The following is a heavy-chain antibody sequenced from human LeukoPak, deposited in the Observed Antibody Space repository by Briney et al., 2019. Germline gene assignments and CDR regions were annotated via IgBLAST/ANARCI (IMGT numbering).Heavy chain of an antibody. CDR2: IYYSGST. CDR3: ARVHNGPLAAAASEYFDY. J-gene: IGHJ4*02. Sequence: SETLSLTCAVYGGSFSGYYWSWIRQPPGKGLEWIGSIYYSGSTYYNPSLKSRVTISVDTSKNQFSLKLSSVTAADTAVYYCARVHNGPLAAAASEYFDYWGQGTLVTVSS. V-gene: IGHV4-34*01. CDR1: GGSFSGYY. D-gene: IGHD6-13*01.